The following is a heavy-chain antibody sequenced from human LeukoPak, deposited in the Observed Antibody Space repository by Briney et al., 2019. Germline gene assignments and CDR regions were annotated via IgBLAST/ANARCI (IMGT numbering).Heavy chain of an antibody. J-gene: IGHJ6*02. Sequence: ASVKVSCKASGYTFTSYGISWVRQAPGQGLEWMGWISAYNGNTNYAQKLQGRVTMTTDTSTSTAYMELRSLRSDDTAVYYCARVVVRGVIPSQVYYDMDVWGQGTTVTVSS. CDR1: GYTFTSYG. CDR2: ISAYNGNT. CDR3: ARVVVRGVIPSQVYYDMDV. V-gene: IGHV1-18*01. D-gene: IGHD3-10*01.